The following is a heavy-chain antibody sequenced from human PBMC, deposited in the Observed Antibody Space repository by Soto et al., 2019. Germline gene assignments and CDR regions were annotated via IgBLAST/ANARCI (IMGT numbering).Heavy chain of an antibody. CDR1: GFTFSSYW. J-gene: IGHJ4*02. CDR2: ISSDGSST. D-gene: IGHD3-22*01. CDR3: TRTYYYTSSGYSGY. Sequence: PGGSLRLSCAASGFTFSSYWMHWVRQAPGKGLVWVSRISSDGSSTNYADSVKGRFTISRDNAKNTLYLQMNSLRAEDTAVYYCTRTYYYTSSGYSGYWGQGTLVTVSS. V-gene: IGHV3-74*01.